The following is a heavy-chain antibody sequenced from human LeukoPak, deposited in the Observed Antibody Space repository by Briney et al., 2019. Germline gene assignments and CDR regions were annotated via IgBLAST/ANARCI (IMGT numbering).Heavy chain of an antibody. CDR2: IDYSGNT. J-gene: IGHJ4*01. CDR3: ARALGDSAY. V-gene: IGHV4-39*07. Sequence: NPSETLSLTCTVSGGSSNRSGFYWGWIRQPPGKGREWIGNIDYSGNTYYNPSLRSRVTISVDTSKNQFSLKLNSVTAADTAVYYCARALGDSAYWGQGTLVTVSS. CDR1: GGSSNRSGFY. D-gene: IGHD3-10*01.